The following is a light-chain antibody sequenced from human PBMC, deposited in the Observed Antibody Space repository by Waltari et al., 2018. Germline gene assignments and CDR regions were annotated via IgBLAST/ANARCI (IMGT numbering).Light chain of an antibody. CDR3: SSYTSSSTLVV. CDR2: EVS. CDR1: SLDVGGYNY. J-gene: IGLJ2*01. V-gene: IGLV2-14*01. Sequence: QSALTQPASVSGSPGQSITISCTGTSLDVGGYNYVSWYQQHPGKAPQLMIYEVSNRPSGVSNRFSGSKSGNTASLTISGLQAEDEADYYCSSYTSSSTLVVFGGGTKLTVL.